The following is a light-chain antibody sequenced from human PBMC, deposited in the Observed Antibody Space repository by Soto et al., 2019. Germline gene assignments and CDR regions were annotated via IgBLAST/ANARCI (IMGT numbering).Light chain of an antibody. CDR2: KAS. J-gene: IGKJ1*01. V-gene: IGKV1-5*03. CDR3: QQYNSYPWT. Sequence: IKMTQSPSTLSASVGHRLTIICRASQSISSWLAWYQQTPGKAPKLLIYKASSLESGVPSRFSGSGSGTEFTLTISSLQPDDFATYYCQQYNSYPWTFGQGTKVDIK. CDR1: QSISSW.